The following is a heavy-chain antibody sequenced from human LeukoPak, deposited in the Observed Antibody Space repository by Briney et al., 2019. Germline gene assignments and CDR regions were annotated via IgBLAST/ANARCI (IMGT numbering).Heavy chain of an antibody. CDR1: GDSISNTNYY. CDR3: ARHALDGSGSYLDY. J-gene: IGHJ4*02. Sequence: SETLSLTCTVSGDSISNTNYYWGWIRQPPGKGLEWIGSIYYSGNTYYNPSLKSRVTISVDTSKNQFSLKLSSVTAADTTVYYCARHALDGSGSYLDYWGQGILVTVSS. D-gene: IGHD3-10*01. CDR2: IYYSGNT. V-gene: IGHV4-39*01.